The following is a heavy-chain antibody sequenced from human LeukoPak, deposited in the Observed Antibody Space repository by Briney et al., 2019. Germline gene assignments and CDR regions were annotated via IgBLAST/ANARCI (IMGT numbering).Heavy chain of an antibody. Sequence: ASVKVSCKASGYTFTSYDINWVRQATGQGLEWMGWMNPNSGNTGYAQKFQGRVTITRNTSISTAYMELSSLRSEDTAVYYCARGVKWELSITPSRYYMDVWGKGTTVTVSS. D-gene: IGHD1-26*01. CDR3: ARGVKWELSITPSRYYMDV. J-gene: IGHJ6*03. CDR2: MNPNSGNT. V-gene: IGHV1-8*03. CDR1: GYTFTSYD.